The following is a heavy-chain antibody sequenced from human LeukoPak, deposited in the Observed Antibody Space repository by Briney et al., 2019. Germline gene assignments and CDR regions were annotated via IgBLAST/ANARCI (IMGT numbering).Heavy chain of an antibody. CDR3: ARPIMVRGVILGSGVDY. CDR2: ISYDGSNK. V-gene: IGHV3-30*04. Sequence: GRSLRLSCAASGVTLSSYAMHWVRQAPGKGLEWVAVISYDGSNKYYADSVKGRFTISRDNSKNTLYLQMNSLRAEDTAVHYSARPIMVRGVILGSGVDYWGQVTLVTVSS. J-gene: IGHJ4*02. CDR1: GVTLSSYA. D-gene: IGHD3-10*01.